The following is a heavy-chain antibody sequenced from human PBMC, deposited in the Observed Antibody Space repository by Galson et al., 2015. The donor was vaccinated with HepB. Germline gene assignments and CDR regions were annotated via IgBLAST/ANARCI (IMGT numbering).Heavy chain of an antibody. J-gene: IGHJ4*02. CDR2: TYYRSKWYN. Sequence: CAISGDSVSSNSAAWNWIRQSPSRGLEWLGRTYYRSKWYNDYAVSVKSRITINADIPKNQFSLQLNSVTPEDTAVYYCARVEGIAAAEFDYWGQGTLVTVSS. CDR1: GDSVSSNSAA. V-gene: IGHV6-1*01. CDR3: ARVEGIAAAEFDY. D-gene: IGHD6-25*01.